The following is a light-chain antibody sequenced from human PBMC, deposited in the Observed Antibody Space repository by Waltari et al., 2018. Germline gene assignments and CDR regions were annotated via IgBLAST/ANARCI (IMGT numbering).Light chain of an antibody. J-gene: IGLJ2*01. CDR2: DVN. CDR3: CSYAGSHTFVV. V-gene: IGLV2-11*02. CDR1: TSDVGGYNY. Sequence: QSALTQPRSVSGSPGQSVTMSCTGTTSDVGGYNYVSWYQQYAGKVPKLMIYDVNKRPSWVPDRFSGSKSGNTASLTISGLQAEDEADYYCCSYAGSHTFVVFGGGTKLTVL.